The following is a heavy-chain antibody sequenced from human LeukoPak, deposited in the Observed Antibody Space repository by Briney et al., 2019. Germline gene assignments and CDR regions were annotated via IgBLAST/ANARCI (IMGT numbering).Heavy chain of an antibody. CDR1: GLHFSGTA. CDR2: ISSSGSTI. CDR3: VRLNWFDP. J-gene: IGHJ5*02. V-gene: IGHV3-48*03. Sequence: PGGSLRLSCAASGLHFSGTAMSWVRQAPGKGLEWVSYISSSGSTIWYADSVKGRFTISRDNAKNSLYLQMNNLRAEDTAVYYCVRLNWFDPWGQGTLVTVSS.